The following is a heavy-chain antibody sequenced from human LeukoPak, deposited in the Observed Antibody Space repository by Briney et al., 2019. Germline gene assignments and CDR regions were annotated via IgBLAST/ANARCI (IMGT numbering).Heavy chain of an antibody. CDR3: ARDRPGYNSSWYAEVESDVFDI. Sequence: SQTLPLTCAISGDSVSSNSAAWNWIRQSPSRGLEWLGRTYYRSKWYNDYAVSVKSRITINPDTSKNQFSLQLNSVTPEDTAVYYCARDRPGYNSSWYAEVESDVFDIWGQGTMVTVSS. CDR2: TYYRSKWYN. CDR1: GDSVSSNSAA. V-gene: IGHV6-1*01. D-gene: IGHD6-13*01. J-gene: IGHJ3*02.